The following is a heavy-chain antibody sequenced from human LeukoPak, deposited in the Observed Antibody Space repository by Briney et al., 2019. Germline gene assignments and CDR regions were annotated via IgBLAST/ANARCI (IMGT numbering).Heavy chain of an antibody. CDR2: LSDTVKT. V-gene: IGHV4-59*08. CDR1: GDSISNYA. CDR3: ARLKTYYNILTNSPSHRFDP. D-gene: IGHD3-9*01. Sequence: SETLSLTCTISGDSISNYAWSWIRLPPGGGLEWIGDLSDTVKTSNKSSLKSRVIISEDTSENQFSLKLTSVTAADTAIYYCARLKTYYNILTNSPSHRFDPWGQGTLVTVSS. J-gene: IGHJ5*02.